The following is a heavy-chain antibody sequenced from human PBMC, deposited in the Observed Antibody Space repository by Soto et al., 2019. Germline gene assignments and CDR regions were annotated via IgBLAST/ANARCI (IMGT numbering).Heavy chain of an antibody. D-gene: IGHD2-2*01. J-gene: IGHJ6*02. V-gene: IGHV1-2*04. CDR1: GYTFTGYY. Sequence: ASVKVSCKASGYTFTGYYMHWVRQAPGQGLEWMGWINPNSGGTNYAQKFQGWVTMTRDTSISTAYMELSRLRSDDTAVYYCARGTILAEKEDYYYGMDVWGQGTTVTVSS. CDR3: ARGTILAEKEDYYYGMDV. CDR2: INPNSGGT.